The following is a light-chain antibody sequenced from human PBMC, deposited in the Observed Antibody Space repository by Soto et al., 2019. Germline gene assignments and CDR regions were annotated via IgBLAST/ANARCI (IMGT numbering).Light chain of an antibody. Sequence: QSALTQPASVSGSPGQSITISCTGTSTDVGGYNYVSWYQQHPGKAPKLMIYEVNNRPSGVSDRFSGSKSGNTASLTISGLQAGDEADYYCSSYTRSATLGVFGGGTKLTVL. J-gene: IGLJ3*02. CDR1: STDVGGYNY. CDR2: EVN. V-gene: IGLV2-14*01. CDR3: SSYTRSATLGV.